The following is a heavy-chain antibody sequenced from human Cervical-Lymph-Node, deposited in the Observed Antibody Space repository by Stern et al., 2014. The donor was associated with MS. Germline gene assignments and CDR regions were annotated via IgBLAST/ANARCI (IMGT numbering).Heavy chain of an antibody. CDR2: INGGGEVV. CDR1: GFIFTDHY. J-gene: IGHJ4*02. Sequence: VQLVESGGGLVKPGGSLRLSCAASGFIFTDHYMTWIRQVPGKGLECLSYINGGGEVVRYADSVKGRFTISRDNTKNSLFLQMNSLTIEDTAVYYCTRDPRLLDYWGQGTLVTVSP. CDR3: TRDPRLLDY. V-gene: IGHV3-11*01.